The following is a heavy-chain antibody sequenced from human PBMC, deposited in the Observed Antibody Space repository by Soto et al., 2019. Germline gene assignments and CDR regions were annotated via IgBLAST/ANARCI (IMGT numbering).Heavy chain of an antibody. V-gene: IGHV4-59*08. Sequence: SETLSLICTVSGRSISSYYWSWIRQPPGKGLEWIGYIYYSGSTNYNPSLKSRVTISVDTSKNQFSLKLSSVTAADTAVYYCASHHDSWGQRSLVTVSS. CDR2: IYYSGST. J-gene: IGHJ4*02. CDR3: ASHHDS. CDR1: GRSISSYY.